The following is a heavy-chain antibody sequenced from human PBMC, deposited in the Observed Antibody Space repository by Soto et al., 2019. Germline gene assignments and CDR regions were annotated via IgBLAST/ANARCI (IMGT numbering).Heavy chain of an antibody. CDR1: GYNFTSHW. V-gene: IGHV5-51*01. Sequence: PGESLKISCKGSGYNFTSHWIGWVRQMPGKGLEWMGITYPGDSDTRYSPSFQGQVTISADKSITTAYLQWSSLKASDTATYYCARQGLSGGGSRSPMDVWGQGTTVTVSS. J-gene: IGHJ6*02. CDR3: ARQGLSGGGSRSPMDV. CDR2: TYPGDSDT. D-gene: IGHD3-16*01.